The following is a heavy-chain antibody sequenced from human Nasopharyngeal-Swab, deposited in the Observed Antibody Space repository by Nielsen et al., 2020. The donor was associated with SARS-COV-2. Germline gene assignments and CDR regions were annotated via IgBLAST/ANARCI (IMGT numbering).Heavy chain of an antibody. CDR1: GFTFSSYG. Sequence: GESLKISCAASGFTFSSYGMHWVRQAPGQGLEYVSGTSIDGDRTYYADFVKGRFTISRDNSKNTVYLQINSLRADDTAVYYCAKEEVPNDYWGQGTLVTVSS. CDR2: TSIDGDRT. CDR3: AKEEVPNDY. J-gene: IGHJ4*02. V-gene: IGHV3-23*01.